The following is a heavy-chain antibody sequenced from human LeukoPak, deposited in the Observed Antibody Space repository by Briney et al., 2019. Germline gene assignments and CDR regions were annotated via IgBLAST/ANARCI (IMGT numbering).Heavy chain of an antibody. D-gene: IGHD5-24*01. J-gene: IGHJ4*02. Sequence: QAGGSLRLSCAASGFTFSSYWMSWVRQAPGKGLEWVANVKHDGSEKYYVDSVKGRFTISRDNAKNSLYLQMNSLRAEDTAVYYCAREGGGYNNRGFDYWGQGTLVTVSS. CDR2: VKHDGSEK. CDR3: AREGGGYNNRGFDY. CDR1: GFTFSSYW. V-gene: IGHV3-7*01.